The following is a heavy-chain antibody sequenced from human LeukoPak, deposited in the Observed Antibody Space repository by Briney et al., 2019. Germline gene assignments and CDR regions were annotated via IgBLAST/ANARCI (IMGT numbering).Heavy chain of an antibody. CDR1: GGTFSSYT. V-gene: IGHV1-69*02. CDR3: ASGYCSSTSCYLYYMDV. J-gene: IGHJ6*03. Sequence: GASVKVSCKASGGTFSSYTISWVRQAPGQGLEWMGRIIPILGIANYAQKFQGRVTITADKSTSTAYMELSSLRSEDTAVYYCASGYCSSTSCYLYYMDVWGKGTTVTVSS. CDR2: IIPILGIA. D-gene: IGHD2-2*03.